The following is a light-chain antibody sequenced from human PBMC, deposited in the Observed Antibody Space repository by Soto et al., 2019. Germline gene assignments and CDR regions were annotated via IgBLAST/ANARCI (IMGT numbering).Light chain of an antibody. V-gene: IGKV3-11*01. CDR2: DAS. Sequence: EIVLTQSPATLSLSAGERATLSCRASQSISTYLAWYQQRPGQAPRLLIYDASNRATGIPARFSGSGSGTDCTLSISSLEPEDFAVYYCQQRHTWPLTFGGGTKVEIK. J-gene: IGKJ4*01. CDR1: QSISTY. CDR3: QQRHTWPLT.